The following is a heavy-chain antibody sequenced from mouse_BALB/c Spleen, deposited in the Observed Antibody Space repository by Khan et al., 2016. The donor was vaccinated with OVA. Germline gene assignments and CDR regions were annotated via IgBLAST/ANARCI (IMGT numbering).Heavy chain of an antibody. J-gene: IGHJ3*01. Sequence: EVQLQESGPSLVKPSQTLSLTCSVTGDSITTGYWNWIRKFPGNKLEYMGYIIYTGYTYYNPSLKSRISLTRHTSNNQYYLQLNSVTDEYTATYYCARSTYRYAFVYWGQGTLVTVSA. D-gene: IGHD2-14*01. CDR3: ARSTYRYAFVY. CDR2: IIYTGYT. V-gene: IGHV3-8*02. CDR1: GDSITTGY.